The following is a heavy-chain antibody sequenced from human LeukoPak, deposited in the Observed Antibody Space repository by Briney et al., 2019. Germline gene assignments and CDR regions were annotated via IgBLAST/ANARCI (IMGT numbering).Heavy chain of an antibody. V-gene: IGHV3-23*01. D-gene: IGHD3-22*01. J-gene: IGHJ4*02. Sequence: GGSLRLSCAAYGFTFSSYAMSWVRQAPGKGLEWVSGISGSGGSTYYADSVKGRFTISRDNAKNSLYLQMNSLRAEDTAVYYCAKLGGDSSGYYRYYFDYWGQGTLVTVSS. CDR1: GFTFSSYA. CDR2: ISGSGGST. CDR3: AKLGGDSSGYYRYYFDY.